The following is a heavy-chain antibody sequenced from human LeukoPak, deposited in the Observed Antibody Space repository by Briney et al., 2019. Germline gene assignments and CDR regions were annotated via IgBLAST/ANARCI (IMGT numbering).Heavy chain of an antibody. V-gene: IGHV3-74*01. CDR3: ARVEYDTTANNWFDP. J-gene: IGHJ5*02. D-gene: IGHD3-22*01. Sequence: GVLRLSCAASGFTFSSYWMHWVRQAPGKGLVWVSRINTDGSSTSYADSVKGRFTISRDNAKNTLYLQMNSLRAEDTAVYYCARVEYDTTANNWFDPWGQGTLVTVSS. CDR2: INTDGSST. CDR1: GFTFSSYW.